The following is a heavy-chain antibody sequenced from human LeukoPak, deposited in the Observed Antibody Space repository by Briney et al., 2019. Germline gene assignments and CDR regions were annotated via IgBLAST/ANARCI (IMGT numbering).Heavy chain of an antibody. CDR1: GGSISSGGYS. CDR2: IYHSGST. J-gene: IGHJ4*02. CDR3: ARITMVRGVIAEFDY. D-gene: IGHD3-10*01. Sequence: SQTLSLTCAVSGGSISSGGYSWSWIRQPPGKGLEWIGYIYHSGSTYYNPSLKSRVTISVDRSKNQFSLKLSSVTAADTAVYYCARITMVRGVIAEFDYWGQGTLVTVSS. V-gene: IGHV4-30-2*01.